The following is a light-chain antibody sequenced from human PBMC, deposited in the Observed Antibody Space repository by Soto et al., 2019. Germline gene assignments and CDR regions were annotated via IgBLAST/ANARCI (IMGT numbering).Light chain of an antibody. Sequence: QSVLTQPRSVSWSPGQSVTISCTGTSSDVGGYNDVSWYQQHPGKAPKLMIYDVSKRPSGVPDRFSGSKSGNTASLTISGLQAEDEADYYCCSYAGSYTWVFGGGTKLTVL. CDR2: DVS. V-gene: IGLV2-11*01. CDR1: SSDVGGYND. J-gene: IGLJ2*01. CDR3: CSYAGSYTWV.